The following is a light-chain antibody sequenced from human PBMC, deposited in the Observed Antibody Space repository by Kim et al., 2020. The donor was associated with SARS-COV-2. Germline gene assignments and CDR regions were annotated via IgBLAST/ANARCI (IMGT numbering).Light chain of an antibody. CDR3: QQFNNWPQG. V-gene: IGKV3-15*01. CDR1: QSVRTN. J-gene: IGKJ2*03. CDR2: DAS. Sequence: SVSPGERVTPSGRASQSVRTNLAWYQQRPGQAPRLLIFDASTRATGIPARFSGSGSGTEFTLTISSLQSEDSAVYYCQQFNNWPQGFGQGTKLEI.